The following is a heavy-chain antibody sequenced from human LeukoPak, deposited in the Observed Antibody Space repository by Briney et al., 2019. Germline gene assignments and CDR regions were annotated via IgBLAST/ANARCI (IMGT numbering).Heavy chain of an antibody. CDR1: GFTFTSSA. J-gene: IGHJ4*02. V-gene: IGHV1-58*02. Sequence: TSVKVSCKASGFTFTSSAMXWVXXARGQXXXXIGXXVVGXGNTNYXQKFQERVTITRDMSTSTAYMELSSLRSEDTAVYYCAADVSSGALDYWGQGTLVTVSS. CDR2: XVVGXGNT. CDR3: AADVSSGALDY. D-gene: IGHD6-19*01.